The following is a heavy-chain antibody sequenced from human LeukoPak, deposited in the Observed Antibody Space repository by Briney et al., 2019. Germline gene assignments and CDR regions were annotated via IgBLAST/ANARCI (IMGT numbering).Heavy chain of an antibody. CDR2: INSDGSST. J-gene: IGHJ4*02. Sequence: PGGSLRLSRAASGFTFSSYWMHWVRQAPGKGLVWVSRINSDGSSTSYADSVKGRFTISRDNAKNTLYLPMNSLRAEDTAVYYCAREGSGSYYGFDYWGQGTLVTVSS. D-gene: IGHD1-26*01. CDR1: GFTFSSYW. V-gene: IGHV3-74*01. CDR3: AREGSGSYYGFDY.